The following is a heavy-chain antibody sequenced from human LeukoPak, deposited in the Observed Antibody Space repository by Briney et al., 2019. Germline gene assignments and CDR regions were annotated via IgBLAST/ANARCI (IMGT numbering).Heavy chain of an antibody. CDR1: GFTFSNAW. V-gene: IGHV3-15*01. D-gene: IGHD1-7*01. CDR3: TTDNWNYVDAFDI. J-gene: IGHJ3*02. CDR2: IKSKTDGGTT. Sequence: GGSLRLSCAASGFTFSNAWMSWVRQAPGKGLEWVGRIKSKTDGGTTDYAAPVKGRFTISRDDSKNTLYLQMNSLKTEDTAVYYCTTDNWNYVDAFDIWGQGTMVTVSS.